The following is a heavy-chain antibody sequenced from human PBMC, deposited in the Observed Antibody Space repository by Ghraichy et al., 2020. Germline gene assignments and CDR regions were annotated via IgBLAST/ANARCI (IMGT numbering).Heavy chain of an antibody. D-gene: IGHD3-22*01. J-gene: IGHJ1*01. V-gene: IGHV3-30-3*01. Sequence: GGSLRLSCAASGFTFSSYAMHWVRQAPGKGLEWVAVISYDGSNKYYADSVKGRFTISRDNSKNTLYLQMNSLRAEDTAVYYCARAYYYDSSGYYYGPIEYFQHWGQGTLVTVSS. CDR1: GFTFSSYA. CDR3: ARAYYYDSSGYYYGPIEYFQH. CDR2: ISYDGSNK.